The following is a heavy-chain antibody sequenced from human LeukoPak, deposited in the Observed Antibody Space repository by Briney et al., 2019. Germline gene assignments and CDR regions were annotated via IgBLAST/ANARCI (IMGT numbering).Heavy chain of an antibody. CDR2: IYYSGST. V-gene: IGHV4-39*01. CDR3: ARQPDTAVVYWFDP. J-gene: IGHJ5*02. Sequence: KSSETLSLTCTVSGGSISSSSYYWGWVRQPPGKGLEWIGSIYYSGSTYYNPSLKSRVTISVDTSKNQFSLKLSSVTAADTAVYYCARQPDTAVVYWFDPWGQGTLVTVSS. D-gene: IGHD5-18*01. CDR1: GGSISSSSYY.